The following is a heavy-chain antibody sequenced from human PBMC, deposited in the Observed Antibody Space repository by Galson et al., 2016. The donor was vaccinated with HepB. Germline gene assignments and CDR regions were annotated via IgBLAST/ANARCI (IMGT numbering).Heavy chain of an antibody. CDR2: VKQDGSEK. V-gene: IGHV3-7*04. D-gene: IGHD5-18*01. CDR3: ARAQWIPARRAAYFDY. J-gene: IGHJ4*02. CDR1: GFPLSNFW. Sequence: SLRLSCAASGFPLSNFWMNWVRQAPGKGLQWVANVKQDGSEKYYAESVKGRLTISRDNARNSMFLQMNSLRPADTAIYYCARAQWIPARRAAYFDYWGQGILVTVSS.